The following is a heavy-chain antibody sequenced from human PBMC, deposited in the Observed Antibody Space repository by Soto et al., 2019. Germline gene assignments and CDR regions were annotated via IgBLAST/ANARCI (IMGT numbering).Heavy chain of an antibody. CDR2: MNPNSGNT. D-gene: IGHD3-22*01. CDR3: ARVDYDSSGYYVSFGMDV. CDR1: GYTFTSYG. V-gene: IGHV1-8*01. J-gene: IGHJ6*02. Sequence: GASVKVSCKASGYTFTSYGINWVRQATGQGLEWMGWMNPNSGNTGYAQKFQGRVTMTRNTSISTAYMELSSLRSEDTAVYYCARVDYDSSGYYVSFGMDVWGQGTTVTVSS.